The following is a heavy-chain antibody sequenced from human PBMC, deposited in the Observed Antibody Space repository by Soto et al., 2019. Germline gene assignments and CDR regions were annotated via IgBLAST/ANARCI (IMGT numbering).Heavy chain of an antibody. CDR3: ASDDIPGRAVATYGMDV. CDR2: IWYDGSNE. V-gene: IGHV3-33*01. D-gene: IGHD6-19*01. J-gene: IGHJ6*02. CDR1: GFIFSNFG. Sequence: QVQLVESGGGVVQPGRSLSLSCAASGFIFSNFGMHWVRQAPGKGLEWVAVIWYDGSNEYYADSVKGRFTISKDNSKNTLYLQMNSLRAEDTAVYYCASDDIPGRAVATYGMDVWGQGTTVTVSS.